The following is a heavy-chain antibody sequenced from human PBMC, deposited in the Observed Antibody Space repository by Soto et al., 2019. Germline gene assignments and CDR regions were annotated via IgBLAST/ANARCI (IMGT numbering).Heavy chain of an antibody. Sequence: EVQLVESGGGLVKPGGSLRLSCAASGFTFSSYSMNWVRQAPGKGLEWVSSISSSSSYIYYADSVKGRFTISRDNAKNSLYLQMNSLRAEDTAVYYCASLDYAVWYMDVWGKGTTVTVSS. D-gene: IGHD3-16*01. J-gene: IGHJ6*03. CDR1: GFTFSSYS. V-gene: IGHV3-21*01. CDR2: ISSSSSYI. CDR3: ASLDYAVWYMDV.